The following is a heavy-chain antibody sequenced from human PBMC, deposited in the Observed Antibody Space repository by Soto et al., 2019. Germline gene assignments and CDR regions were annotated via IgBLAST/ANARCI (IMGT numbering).Heavy chain of an antibody. D-gene: IGHD3-22*01. CDR1: GGSISSYY. CDR2: IYYTGST. J-gene: IGHJ4*02. V-gene: IGHV4-59*01. Sequence: SETLSLTCIVSGGSISSYYWSWIRQPPGKGLEWIGYIYYTGSTNYNPSLKSRVTMSVDTSKIQFSLKLSSVTAADTAVYYCARGREYYDSSGYHYYFDYWGQGTLVTVSS. CDR3: ARGREYYDSSGYHYYFDY.